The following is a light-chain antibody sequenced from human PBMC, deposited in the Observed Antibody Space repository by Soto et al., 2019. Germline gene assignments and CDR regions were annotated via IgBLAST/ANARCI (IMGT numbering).Light chain of an antibody. V-gene: IGKV3-11*01. Sequence: EIVLTQFPATLSLSPGDGATLSCRASRSVSSYLAWYQQRRGQPPRLLIYDSSNRATGIPARFSGSGSGTDFSLIISNLEPEDFAVYYCQQRSVWPLTFGGGTRVEIK. J-gene: IGKJ4*01. CDR2: DSS. CDR3: QQRSVWPLT. CDR1: RSVSSY.